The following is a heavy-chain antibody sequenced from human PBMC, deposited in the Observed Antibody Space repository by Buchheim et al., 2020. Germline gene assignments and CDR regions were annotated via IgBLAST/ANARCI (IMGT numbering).Heavy chain of an antibody. CDR3: ATDPHYPSGSY. Sequence: EVFLVESGGGLVQPGGSLRLSCAASGFTFSGYEMNWVRQAPGKGLECIAYISASGCSTYYVNSVRGRFTICRDNAKNSLYLQMNSLRVEDTAVYYCATDPHYPSGSYWGRGTL. D-gene: IGHD3-10*01. CDR2: ISASGCST. J-gene: IGHJ1*01. CDR1: GFTFSGYE. V-gene: IGHV3-48*03.